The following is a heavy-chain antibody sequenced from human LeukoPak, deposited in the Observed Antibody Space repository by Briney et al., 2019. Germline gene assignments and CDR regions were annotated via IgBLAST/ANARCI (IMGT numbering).Heavy chain of an antibody. D-gene: IGHD6-6*01. Sequence: RWASVKLSCKASGYTFTGYYMHWVRQAPGQGLEWMGRINPNRGGTNYAQKFQCRVTMTRDTSISKAYMELSRLRSADTAVYYCARELDPHYFDYWGQGTLVTVSS. V-gene: IGHV1-2*06. CDR2: INPNRGGT. CDR1: GYTFTGYY. J-gene: IGHJ4*02. CDR3: ARELDPHYFDY.